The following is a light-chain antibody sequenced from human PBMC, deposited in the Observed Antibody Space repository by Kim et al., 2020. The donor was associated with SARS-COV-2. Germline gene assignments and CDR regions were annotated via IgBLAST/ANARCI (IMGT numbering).Light chain of an antibody. CDR1: SSNIGSNT. CDR3: AAWDDSLYGHVV. CDR2: SNN. J-gene: IGLJ2*01. Sequence: QRVTISCSGSSSNIGSNTVSWYQQLTGTAPKLLIYSNNQRPSGVPDRFSGSKSGTSASLAISGLQSEDEADYYCAAWDDSLYGHVVFGGGTKLTVL. V-gene: IGLV1-44*01.